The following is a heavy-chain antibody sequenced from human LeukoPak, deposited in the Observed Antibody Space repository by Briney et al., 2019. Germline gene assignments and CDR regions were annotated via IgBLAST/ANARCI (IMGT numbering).Heavy chain of an antibody. D-gene: IGHD3-10*01. CDR3: ARDPVETTLRGVTLVDN. CDR1: GYTFTGFY. CDR2: ISPSSGDT. Sequence: GASVKVSYKTSGYTFTGFYIHWLRQAPGQGPEWMGWISPSSGDTNYAQKLQGRVTMTRDTSISTTYMELSRLRSDDTAVYYCARDPVETTLRGVTLVDNWGQRTLGTVSS. V-gene: IGHV1-2*02. J-gene: IGHJ4*02.